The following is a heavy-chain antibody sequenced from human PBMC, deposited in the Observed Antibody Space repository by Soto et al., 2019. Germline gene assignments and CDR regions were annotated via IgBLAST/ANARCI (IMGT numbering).Heavy chain of an antibody. Sequence: QLQLQESGPGLVKPSETLSLTCTVSGGSISSSSYYWGWIRQPPGKGLEWIGSIYYSGSTYYNPSLKSRVTISVDTSKNQFSLKLSSVTAADTAVYYCARGSIALAPWGGWGQGTLVTVSS. D-gene: IGHD6-19*01. CDR3: ARGSIALAPWGG. CDR1: GGSISSSSYY. CDR2: IYYSGST. J-gene: IGHJ4*02. V-gene: IGHV4-39*01.